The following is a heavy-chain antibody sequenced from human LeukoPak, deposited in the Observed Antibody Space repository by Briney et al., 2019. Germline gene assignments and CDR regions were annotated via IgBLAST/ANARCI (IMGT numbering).Heavy chain of an antibody. CDR1: GGSISSDS. J-gene: IGHJ4*02. Sequence: SETLSLTCTVSGGSISSDSWSWIRQPPGKGLEWTGEINHSGSTNYNPSLKSRVTTSVDTSKNQFSLKLSSVTAADTAVYYCTRRRNYLSHFDYWGQGTLVTVSS. CDR2: INHSGST. D-gene: IGHD1-7*01. V-gene: IGHV4-34*01. CDR3: TRRRNYLSHFDY.